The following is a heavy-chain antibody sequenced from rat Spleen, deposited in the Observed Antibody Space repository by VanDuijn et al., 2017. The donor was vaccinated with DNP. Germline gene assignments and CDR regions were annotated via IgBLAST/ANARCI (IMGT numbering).Heavy chain of an antibody. J-gene: IGHJ2*01. V-gene: IGHV2-6*01. D-gene: IGHD1-12*03. CDR1: GFSLTSYS. CDR3: ARTRVTMMVIIPFDY. CDR2: ISGGGNT. Sequence: QVQLKESGPGLVQPSQTLSLTCTVSGFSLTSYSVGWVRQPPGKGLEWIAAISGGGNTYYNSPLKSRLSISRDTSKSQVFLKMNSLQTEDTAMYFCARTRVTMMVIIPFDYWGQGVMVTVSS.